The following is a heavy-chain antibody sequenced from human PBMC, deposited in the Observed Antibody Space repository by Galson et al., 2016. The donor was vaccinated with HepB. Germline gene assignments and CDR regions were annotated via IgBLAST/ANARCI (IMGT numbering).Heavy chain of an antibody. CDR1: GFTFGDFG. J-gene: IGHJ6*04. CDR2: ITWNSDNV. Sequence: SLRLSCAASGFTFGDFGTHWVRQVPGQGLEWVAGITWNSDNVAYAGSVKGRFTISRDNAQNSLYLQMDSLRVEDTAYYYCTKAILGRPSYSYYNYGLDVWGKGTPVTVSS. D-gene: IGHD1-26*01. V-gene: IGHV3-9*01. CDR3: TKAILGRPSYSYYNYGLDV.